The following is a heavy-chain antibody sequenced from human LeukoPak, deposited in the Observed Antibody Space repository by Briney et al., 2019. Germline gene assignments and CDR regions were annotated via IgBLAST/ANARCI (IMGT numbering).Heavy chain of an antibody. J-gene: IGHJ1*01. CDR2: IYYSGST. CDR3: ASQYSGSYAFEYFQH. V-gene: IGHV4-39*01. CDR1: GGSISSSSYY. Sequence: PSETLSLTCTVSGGSISSSSYYWGWIRQPPGKGLEWIGSIYYSGSTYYNPSLKSRVTISVDTSKNQFSLKLSSVTAADTAVYYRASQYSGSYAFEYFQHWGQGTLVTVSS. D-gene: IGHD1-26*01.